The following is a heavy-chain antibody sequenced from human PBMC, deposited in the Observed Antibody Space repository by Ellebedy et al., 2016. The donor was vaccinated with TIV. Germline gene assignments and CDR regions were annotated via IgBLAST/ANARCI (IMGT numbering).Heavy chain of an antibody. J-gene: IGHJ2*01. D-gene: IGHD2-21*02. CDR1: GFTFSSYG. CDR3: AKDQSCGGDCYWDGYFDL. Sequence: GESLKISCAASGFTFSSYGMHWVRQAPGKGLEWVAVISYDGSNKYYADSVKGRFTISRDNSKNTLYLQMSSLRAEDTAVYYCAKDQSCGGDCYWDGYFDLWGRGTLVTVSS. V-gene: IGHV3-30*18. CDR2: ISYDGSNK.